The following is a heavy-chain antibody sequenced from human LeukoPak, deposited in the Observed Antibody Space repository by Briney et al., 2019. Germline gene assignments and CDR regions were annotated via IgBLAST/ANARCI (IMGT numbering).Heavy chain of an antibody. CDR1: GFTFSTYT. CDR3: TRDRSGQD. V-gene: IGHV3-21*04. Sequence: GGTLRLSCAASGFTFSTYTMNWVRQAPGKGLEWLSSITGTSDKIYEADSVQGRFTISRDNAKNSLYLQMNSLRAEDTAVYYCTRDRSGQDWGQGTLVSVSS. D-gene: IGHD1-1*01. CDR2: ITGTSDKI. J-gene: IGHJ4*02.